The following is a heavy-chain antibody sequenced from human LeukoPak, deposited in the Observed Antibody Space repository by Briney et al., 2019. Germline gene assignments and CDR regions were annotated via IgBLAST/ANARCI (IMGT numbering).Heavy chain of an antibody. CDR2: ISSSSSTI. V-gene: IGHV3-48*02. J-gene: IGHJ6*02. CDR3: ASSYYDILTGYRPLCMDV. CDR1: GFTFSSYS. Sequence: GGSLRLSCAASGFTFSSYSMNWVRQAPGKGLEWVSYISSSSSTIYYADPVKGRFTISRDNAKNSLYLQMNSLRDEDTAVYYCASSYYDILTGYRPLCMDVWGQGTTVTVSS. D-gene: IGHD3-9*01.